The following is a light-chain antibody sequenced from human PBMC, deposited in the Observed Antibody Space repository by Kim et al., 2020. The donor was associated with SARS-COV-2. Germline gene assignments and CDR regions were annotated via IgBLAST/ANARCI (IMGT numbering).Light chain of an antibody. CDR3: QQYGNLPIT. Sequence: DIQMTQSPSSLSASVGDRVTITCQASQDISNFLNWYQQKPGRPPKLLISDASYLETGVPSRFRGSGSGSGFTLTITSLQPEDFATYFCQQYGNLPITFGQGTRLEIK. V-gene: IGKV1-33*01. CDR1: QDISNF. J-gene: IGKJ5*01. CDR2: DAS.